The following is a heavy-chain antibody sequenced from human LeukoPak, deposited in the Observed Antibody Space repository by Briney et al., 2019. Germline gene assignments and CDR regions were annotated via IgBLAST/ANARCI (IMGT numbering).Heavy chain of an antibody. J-gene: IGHJ4*02. D-gene: IGHD5-12*01. V-gene: IGHV4-59*01. CDR1: DGSISSYS. CDR2: VYHSGSI. CDR3: VSSYGGYVLDY. Sequence: AETLSLTCTVSDGSISSYSWNWIRQSPGKGLEWFGRVYHSGSINYNPSLKRRVTISVDTSKTQFSLNLSSVTAADTAVYYCVSSYGGYVLDYWGQGTLVTVSS.